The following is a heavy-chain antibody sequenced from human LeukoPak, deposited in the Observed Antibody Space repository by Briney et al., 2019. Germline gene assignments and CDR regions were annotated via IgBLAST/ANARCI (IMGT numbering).Heavy chain of an antibody. D-gene: IGHD6-13*01. CDR2: IYYSGST. CDR1: GGSIGRGSYY. J-gene: IGHJ4*02. CDR3: ARGLLPSSSWFDY. Sequence: SETLSLTCSVSGGSIGRGSYYWGWIRQSPGKGLEWIGSIYYSGSTNYNPSLKSRVTISVDTSKNQFSLKLSSVTAADTAVYYCARGLLPSSSWFDYWGQGTLVTVSS. V-gene: IGHV4-39*07.